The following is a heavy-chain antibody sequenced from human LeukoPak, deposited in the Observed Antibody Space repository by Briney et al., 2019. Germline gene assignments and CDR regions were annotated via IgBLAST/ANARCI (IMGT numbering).Heavy chain of an antibody. CDR2: IIPIFGTA. J-gene: IGHJ5*02. V-gene: IGHV1-69*13. CDR1: GGTFSSYA. D-gene: IGHD3-22*01. Sequence: SVKVCCKASGGTFSSYAISWVRQAPGQGLEWMGGIIPIFGTANYAQKFQGRVTITADESTSTDYMELSSLRSEDTAVYYCARDMIPYYYDSSGLNWFDPWGQGALVTVSS. CDR3: ARDMIPYYYDSSGLNWFDP.